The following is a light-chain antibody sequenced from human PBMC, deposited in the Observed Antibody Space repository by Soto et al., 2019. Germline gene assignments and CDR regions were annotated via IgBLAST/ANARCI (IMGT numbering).Light chain of an antibody. CDR2: DVS. Sequence: QSVLTQPASVSGSPGQSITISCTGTSSVVGGYNYASWYQQYPGKAPKLMIYDVSNRPSEVSNRFFGSKSGSTASLTISGLQAEDEADYYCSAYTSSSTYVFGAGTKVTVL. CDR3: SAYTSSSTYV. CDR1: SSVVGGYNY. V-gene: IGLV2-14*01. J-gene: IGLJ1*01.